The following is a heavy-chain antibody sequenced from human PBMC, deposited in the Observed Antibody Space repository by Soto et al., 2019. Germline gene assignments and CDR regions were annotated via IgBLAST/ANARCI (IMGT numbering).Heavy chain of an antibody. V-gene: IGHV3-30-3*01. D-gene: IGHD6-19*01. CDR2: ISYDGSNK. J-gene: IGHJ4*02. Sequence: PGGSLRLSCAASGFTFSSYAMHWVRQAPGKGLEWVAVISYDGSNKYYADSVKGRFTISRDNSKNTLYLQMNSLRAEDTAVYYCARAGPDSSGWNFDYWGQGTLVT. CDR3: ARAGPDSSGWNFDY. CDR1: GFTFSSYA.